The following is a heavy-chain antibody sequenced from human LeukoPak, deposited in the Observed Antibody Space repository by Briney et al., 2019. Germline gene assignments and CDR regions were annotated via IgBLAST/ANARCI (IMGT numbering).Heavy chain of an antibody. V-gene: IGHV3-15*07. CDR1: GLTLSNVW. J-gene: IGHJ4*02. CDR2: IKSKTAGGTT. CDR3: TQGSGQYYDY. D-gene: IGHD3-22*01. Sequence: GGSLRLSCAVSGLTLSNVWMNWVRQAPGKGLEWAGRIKSKTAGGTTDFAAPVKGRFTISRDDSKNTLYLQMNSLTSEDTAVYYCTQGSGQYYDYRGQGTLVTVSS.